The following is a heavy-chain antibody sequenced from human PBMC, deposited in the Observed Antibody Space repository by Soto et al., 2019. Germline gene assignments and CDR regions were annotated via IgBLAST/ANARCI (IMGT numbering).Heavy chain of an antibody. Sequence: QLQLVQSGTELKKPGASVKVSCKASGYTFTNYRITWVRQAPGQGLEWMGWINADYGNTNYEQKFQGRVTMTTDTSTNTAYMELRSLRSDDTAVYYCARKSLSNFNWFDSWGQGTLVTVSS. CDR3: ARKSLSNFNWFDS. CDR1: GYTFTNYR. D-gene: IGHD4-4*01. J-gene: IGHJ5*01. CDR2: INADYGNT. V-gene: IGHV1-18*04.